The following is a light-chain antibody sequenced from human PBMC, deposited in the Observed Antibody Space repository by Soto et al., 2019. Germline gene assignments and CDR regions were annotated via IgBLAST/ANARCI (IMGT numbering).Light chain of an antibody. J-gene: IGKJ5*01. V-gene: IGKV3-15*01. CDR1: QSLSNN. Sequence: EIMMTQSPATLSVSPGERATLSCRASQSLSNNLAWYQQKPGQVPRLLIYYASTRATGIPARFSGSGSGTEFTLTISSLQSEDFPLYYCQQYNNWPPISFGQGTRLEIK. CDR2: YAS. CDR3: QQYNNWPPIS.